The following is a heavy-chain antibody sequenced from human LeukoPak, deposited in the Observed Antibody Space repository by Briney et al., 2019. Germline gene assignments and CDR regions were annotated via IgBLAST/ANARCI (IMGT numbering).Heavy chain of an antibody. J-gene: IGHJ4*02. CDR2: IYYSGST. Sequence: PGGSLRLSCAASGFTFSSYSMNWIRQPPGKGLEWIGYIYYSGSTNYNPSLKSRVTISVDTSKNQFSLKLSSVTAADTAVYYCARVHYYDSSGNFDYRGQGTLVTVSS. D-gene: IGHD3-22*01. V-gene: IGHV4-59*01. CDR1: GFTFSSYS. CDR3: ARVHYYDSSGNFDY.